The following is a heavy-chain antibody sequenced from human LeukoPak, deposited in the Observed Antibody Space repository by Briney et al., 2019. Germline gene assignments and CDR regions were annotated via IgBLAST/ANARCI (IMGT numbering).Heavy chain of an antibody. Sequence: GGSLRLSCAASGFTFSSYAMSWVRQAPGEGLEWVSAISGSGGSTYYADSVKGRFTISRDNSKNTLYLQMNSLRAEDTAVYYCAKGPTKYDYVWGSYRSDCAFDYWGQGTLVTVSS. V-gene: IGHV3-23*01. D-gene: IGHD3-16*02. CDR1: GFTFSSYA. CDR3: AKGPTKYDYVWGSYRSDCAFDY. J-gene: IGHJ4*02. CDR2: ISGSGGST.